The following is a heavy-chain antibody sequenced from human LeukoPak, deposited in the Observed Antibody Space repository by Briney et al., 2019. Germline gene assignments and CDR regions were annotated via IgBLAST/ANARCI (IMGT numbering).Heavy chain of an antibody. CDR1: GGSFSGYY. CDR2: INHSGST. D-gene: IGHD6-13*01. V-gene: IGHV4-34*01. Sequence: SETLSLTCAVYGGSFSGYYWSWIRQPPGKGLEWIGEINHSGSTNYNPSLKSRVTISVDTSKNQFSLKLSSVTAADTAVYYCARNPMRYSSSWYWFDPWGQGTLVTVSS. J-gene: IGHJ5*02. CDR3: ARNPMRYSSSWYWFDP.